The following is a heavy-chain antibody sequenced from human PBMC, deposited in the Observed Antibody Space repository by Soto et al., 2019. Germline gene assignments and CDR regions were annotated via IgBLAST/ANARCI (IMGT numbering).Heavy chain of an antibody. J-gene: IGHJ4*02. CDR2: IYYSGST. Sequence: PSETLSLTCAVSGGSISRSSYYWGWIRQPPGKGLEWIGSIYYSGSTYYNPSLKSRVTISVDTSKDQFSLKLNSVTAADTAVYYCATTTVTMKDYWGQGTLVTVSS. CDR3: ATTTVTMKDY. D-gene: IGHD4-17*01. V-gene: IGHV4-39*01. CDR1: GGSISRSSYY.